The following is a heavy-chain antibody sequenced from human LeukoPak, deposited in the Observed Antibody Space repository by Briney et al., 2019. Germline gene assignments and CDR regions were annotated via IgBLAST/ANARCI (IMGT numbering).Heavy chain of an antibody. V-gene: IGHV1-69*05. CDR2: IIPIFGTA. CDR3: ASRDDILTGDAFDI. Sequence: SAKVSCKASGGTFSSYAISWVRQAPGQGLEWMGGIIPIFGTANYAQKFQGRVTITTDESTSTAYMELSSLRSEDTAVYYCASRDDILTGDAFDIWGQGTMVTVSS. CDR1: GGTFSSYA. J-gene: IGHJ3*02. D-gene: IGHD3-9*01.